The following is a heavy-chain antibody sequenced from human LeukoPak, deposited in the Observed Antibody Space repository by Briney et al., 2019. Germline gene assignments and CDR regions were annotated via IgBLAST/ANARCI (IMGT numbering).Heavy chain of an antibody. CDR2: INHSGST. D-gene: IGHD3-22*01. V-gene: IGHV4-34*01. CDR3: ARGDSSGYRY. CDR1: GXSFSGYY. J-gene: IGHJ4*02. Sequence: SETLSLTCAVYGXSFSGYYWSWIRQPPGKGLEWIGEINHSGSTNYSPSLKSRVTISVDTSKNQFSLKLSSVTAADTAVYFCARGDSSGYRYWGQGTLVTVSS.